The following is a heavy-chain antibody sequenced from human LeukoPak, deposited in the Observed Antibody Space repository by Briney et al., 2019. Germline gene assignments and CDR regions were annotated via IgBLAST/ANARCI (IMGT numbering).Heavy chain of an antibody. V-gene: IGHV4-39*07. CDR3: ARAYDSLDY. CDR2: IYYSGST. CDR1: GGSMSSSSYY. D-gene: IGHD3-22*01. Sequence: SETLFLTCTVSGGSMSSSSYYWGWIRQPPGKGLEWIGSIYYSGSTYYNPSLKSRVTISVDTSKNQFSLKLSSVTAADTAVYYCARAYDSLDYWGQGTLVTVSS. J-gene: IGHJ4*02.